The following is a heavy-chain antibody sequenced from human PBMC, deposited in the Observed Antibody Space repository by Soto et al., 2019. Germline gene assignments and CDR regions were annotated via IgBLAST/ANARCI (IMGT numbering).Heavy chain of an antibody. D-gene: IGHD6-13*01. CDR2: VYNSGST. CDR1: GDSISSNY. V-gene: IGHV4-59*01. J-gene: IGHJ4*02. Sequence: PSETLSLTCTVSGDSISSNYWTWIRQPPGKGLEWIGYVYNSGSTNYNPSLKSRVTISEDTSKSQFSLKVNSMTAADTAVYYCARYRRGAVAGYTLDNWGQGILVTVS. CDR3: ARYRRGAVAGYTLDN.